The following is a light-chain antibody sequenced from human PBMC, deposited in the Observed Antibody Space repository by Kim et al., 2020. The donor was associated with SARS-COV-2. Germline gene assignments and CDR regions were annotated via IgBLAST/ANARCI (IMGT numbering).Light chain of an antibody. CDR2: QDN. V-gene: IGLV3-1*01. J-gene: IGLJ1*01. CDR3: QAWDSSTKV. Sequence: SYELTQPPSVSVSPGQTASITRSGDKLGDKYACWYQQKPGQSPVLVIYQDNKRPSGIPERFSGSNSGNTATLTISGTQAMDEADYYCQAWDSSTKVFGTGTKVTVL. CDR1: KLGDKY.